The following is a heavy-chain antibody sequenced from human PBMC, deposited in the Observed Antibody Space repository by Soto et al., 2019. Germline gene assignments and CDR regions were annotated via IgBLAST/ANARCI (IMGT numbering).Heavy chain of an antibody. V-gene: IGHV3-23*01. D-gene: IGHD6-13*01. CDR2: ISGSGGST. Sequence: GGSLRLSCAASGFTFSSYAMSWVRQAPGKGLEWVSAISGSGGSTYYADSVKGRFTISRDNSKNTLYLQMNSLRAEDTAVYYCAKEVGSSWLDGYWFDPWGQGTLVTVSS. J-gene: IGHJ5*02. CDR3: AKEVGSSWLDGYWFDP. CDR1: GFTFSSYA.